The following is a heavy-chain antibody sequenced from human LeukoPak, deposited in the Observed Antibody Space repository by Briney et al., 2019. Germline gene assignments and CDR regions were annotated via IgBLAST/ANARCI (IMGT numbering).Heavy chain of an antibody. J-gene: IGHJ4*02. D-gene: IGHD1-26*01. V-gene: IGHV4-4*09. CDR2: IFTSGST. CDR1: GGSISSYY. CDR3: ARLGDRSSY. Sequence: SETLSLTCTVSGGSISSYYWSWIRQPPGRGLEWIGYIFTSGSTNYNPSLKSRVTISVDTSKNQFSLKLSSVTAADTAVYYCARLGDRSSYWGQGTLVTVSS.